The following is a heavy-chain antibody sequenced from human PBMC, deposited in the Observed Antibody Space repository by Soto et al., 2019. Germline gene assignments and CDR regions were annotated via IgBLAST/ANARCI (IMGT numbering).Heavy chain of an antibody. CDR2: IYYSGST. D-gene: IGHD5-18*01. Sequence: PSETLSLTCTVSGGSISSSSYYWGWIRQPPGKGLEWIGSIYYSGSTYYNPSLKSRVTISVDTSKNQFSLKLSSVTATDTAVYYCARRGYSYNVDYWGQGTLVTVSS. CDR3: ARRGYSYNVDY. CDR1: GGSISSSSYY. J-gene: IGHJ4*02. V-gene: IGHV4-39*01.